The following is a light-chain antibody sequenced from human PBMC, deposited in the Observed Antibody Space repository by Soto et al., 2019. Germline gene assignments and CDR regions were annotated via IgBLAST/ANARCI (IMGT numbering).Light chain of an antibody. CDR3: QHLSGYPST. V-gene: IGKV1-9*01. J-gene: IGKJ1*01. CDR2: PAS. CDR1: RGISTY. Sequence: IQLTQSPSSLSASVGDRVTITCRASRGISTYLAWYQQKPGKAPNLLIYPASTLQSGVPLRFSGSGSGTDFTLTISSLQPEDFATYFCQHLSGYPSTFGQGTKVDIK.